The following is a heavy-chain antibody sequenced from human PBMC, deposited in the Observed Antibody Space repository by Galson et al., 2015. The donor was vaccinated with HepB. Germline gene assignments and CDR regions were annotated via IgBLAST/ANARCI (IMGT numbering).Heavy chain of an antibody. CDR2: ISGSGVST. CDR1: GFTFSSYA. J-gene: IGHJ4*02. D-gene: IGHD3-22*01. CDR3: AKGNPYDSSGYHYSYYFDY. V-gene: IGHV3-23*01. Sequence: SLRLSCAASGFTFSSYAMSWVRQAPGKGLEWVSVISGSGVSTYYADSVKGRFTISRDNSKNTLYLQMNSLRAEDTAVYYCAKGNPYDSSGYHYSYYFDYWGQGTLVTVSS.